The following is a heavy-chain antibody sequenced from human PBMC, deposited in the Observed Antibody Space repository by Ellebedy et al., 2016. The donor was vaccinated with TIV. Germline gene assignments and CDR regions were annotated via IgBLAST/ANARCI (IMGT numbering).Heavy chain of an antibody. CDR2: IHDRGTT. CDR3: ARGYYNSGKYFSPGE. V-gene: IGHV4-39*07. D-gene: IGHD3-10*01. CDR1: GDSITSSTYL. Sequence: MPSETLSLTCTVSGDSITSSTYLWGWIRQPPGKGLEWIATIHDRGTTYYNPSLKSRVTISVDTSKDQFSLKMSSVTAADTAIYYCARGYYNSGKYFSPGEWGQGTLVTVSS. J-gene: IGHJ4*01.